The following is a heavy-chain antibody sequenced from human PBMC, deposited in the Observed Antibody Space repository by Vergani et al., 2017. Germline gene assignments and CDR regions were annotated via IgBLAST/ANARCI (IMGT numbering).Heavy chain of an antibody. CDR3: AKDIEYYGSGSYYTNKRGGYYYYYGMDV. V-gene: IGHV3-9*01. Sequence: EVQLVESGGGLVQPGRSLRLSCAAPGFTFDDYAMHWVRQAPGKGLEWVSGISWNSGSIGYADSVKGRFTISRDKAKNSLYLQMNSLRAEDTALYYCAKDIEYYGSGSYYTNKRGGYYYYYGMDVWGQGTTVTVSS. D-gene: IGHD3-10*01. J-gene: IGHJ6*02. CDR1: GFTFDDYA. CDR2: ISWNSGSI.